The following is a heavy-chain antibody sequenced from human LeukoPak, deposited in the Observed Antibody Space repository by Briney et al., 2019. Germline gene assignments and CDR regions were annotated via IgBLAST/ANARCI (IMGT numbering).Heavy chain of an antibody. Sequence: GGSLRLSYAASGFTFSSFSMNWVRQAPGKRLEWVSAISGSGGSTYYADSVKCRFTISRDNSKNTLYLQMNSLSAEETAVYYCAKAMAVADYFDYWGQGTLATVSS. CDR3: AKAMAVADYFDY. CDR1: GFTFSSFS. D-gene: IGHD6-19*01. CDR2: ISGSGGST. J-gene: IGHJ4*02. V-gene: IGHV3-23*01.